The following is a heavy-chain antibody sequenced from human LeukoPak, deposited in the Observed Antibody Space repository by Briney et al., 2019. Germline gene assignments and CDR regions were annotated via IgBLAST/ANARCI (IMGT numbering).Heavy chain of an antibody. CDR1: GFTFSTYT. Sequence: GGSLRLSCVASGFTFSTYTMTWVRQAPGKGLEWVSSITNSGATTFYADSVKGRFTISRDNSKNSLFLQMERLRTEDTALYYCAKSGAAADAFHNWGQGILVTVSS. D-gene: IGHD6-13*01. J-gene: IGHJ4*02. V-gene: IGHV3-23*01. CDR2: ITNSGATT. CDR3: AKSGAAADAFHN.